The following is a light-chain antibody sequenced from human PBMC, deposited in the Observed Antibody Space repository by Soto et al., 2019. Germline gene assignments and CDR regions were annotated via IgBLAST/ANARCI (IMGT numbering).Light chain of an antibody. CDR1: QSVSSN. CDR2: GAS. CDR3: QQYGRSRT. Sequence: EIVLTQSPGTLSLSPGERATLSCRASQSVSSNLAWYQQKPGQAPRLLIYGASSRAPGIPDRFSGSGSGTDFTLTISRLEPEDFAVYYCQQYGRSRTFGQGTKV. V-gene: IGKV3-20*01. J-gene: IGKJ1*01.